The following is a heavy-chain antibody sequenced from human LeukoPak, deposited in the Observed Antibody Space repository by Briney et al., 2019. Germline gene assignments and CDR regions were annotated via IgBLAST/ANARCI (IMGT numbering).Heavy chain of an antibody. J-gene: IGHJ6*02. D-gene: IGHD3-3*01. CDR3: ARPGFWRGRDYYGMDV. CDR1: GFTFSGYA. CDR2: ISDSGGST. V-gene: IGHV3-23*01. Sequence: GGSLRLSCAASGFTFSGYAMSWVRQAPGKGLEWVLGISDSGGSTKYADSVKGRFTISRDNSNNTLFLQMNSLRAEDTAVYYCARPGFWRGRDYYGMDVWGQGTTVTVSS.